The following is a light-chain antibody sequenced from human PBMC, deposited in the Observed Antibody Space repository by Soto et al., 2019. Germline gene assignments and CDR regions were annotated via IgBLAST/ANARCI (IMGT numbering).Light chain of an antibody. J-gene: IGLJ1*01. CDR3: FSHRGGDSHV. CDR1: SSDVGAYNY. V-gene: IGLV2-14*01. CDR2: GVT. Sequence: QSVLTQPASVSVSPGQSITVSCTGTSSDVGAYNYVSWYQQYPGKAPKLMIYGVTNRPSGVSNRFSGSKTGNTASLTISGLQAEDEADYYCFSHRGGDSHVFGTGTKAPS.